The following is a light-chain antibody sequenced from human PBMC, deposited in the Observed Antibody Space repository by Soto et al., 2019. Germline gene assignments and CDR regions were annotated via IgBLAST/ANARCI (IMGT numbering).Light chain of an antibody. V-gene: IGKV3-15*01. CDR3: LQYNNWVPT. Sequence: IVMTQSPATLSVSPGERATLSCRASQSVSSKLAWYQQKPGQAPRLLIYGASTRATGIPARFSGSGSGTEFTLTISSLQSEDFAVYYCLQYNNWVPTFGQGTKVDIK. J-gene: IGKJ1*01. CDR2: GAS. CDR1: QSVSSK.